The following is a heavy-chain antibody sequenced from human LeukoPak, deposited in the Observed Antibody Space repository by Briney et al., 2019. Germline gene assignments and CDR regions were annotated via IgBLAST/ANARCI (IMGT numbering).Heavy chain of an antibody. CDR3: AKGIAFYDFWSGLWAFDI. V-gene: IGHV3-23*01. CDR1: GFTFSSHA. Sequence: GGSLRLSCAASGFTFSSHAMSWVRQAPGKGLEWVSTISGSGGRTYYADSVKGRFTIPRDNSKNTLYLEMSSLRAEDTAVYYCAKGIAFYDFWSGLWAFDIWGQGTMVTVSS. J-gene: IGHJ3*02. D-gene: IGHD3-3*01. CDR2: ISGSGGRT.